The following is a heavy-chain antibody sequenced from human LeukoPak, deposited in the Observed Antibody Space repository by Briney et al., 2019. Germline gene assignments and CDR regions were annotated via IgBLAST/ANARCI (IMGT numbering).Heavy chain of an antibody. V-gene: IGHV3-33*01. CDR3: ARGRSGSYLEEDAFDI. D-gene: IGHD1-26*01. CDR2: IWYDGSNK. CDR1: GFTFSSYG. J-gene: IGHJ3*02. Sequence: GRSLRLSCAASGFTFSSYGMHWVRQAPGNGLEWVAVIWYDGSNKYYADSVKGRFTISRDNSKNTLYLQMNSLRAEEKAVYYCARGRSGSYLEEDAFDIWGQGTMVTVSS.